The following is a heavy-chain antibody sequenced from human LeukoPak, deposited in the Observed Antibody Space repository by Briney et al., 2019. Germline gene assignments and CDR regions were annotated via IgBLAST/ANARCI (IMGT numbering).Heavy chain of an antibody. CDR2: INTNTGNP. CDR1: GYTFTSYA. Sequence: ASVKVSCKASGYTFTSYAMNWVRQAPGQGLEWMGWINTNTGNPTYAQGFTGRFVFSLDTSVSTAYLQISSLKAEDTAVYYCARDKLEPYGDYGRINWFDPWGQGTLVTVSS. V-gene: IGHV7-4-1*02. D-gene: IGHD4-17*01. J-gene: IGHJ5*02. CDR3: ARDKLEPYGDYGRINWFDP.